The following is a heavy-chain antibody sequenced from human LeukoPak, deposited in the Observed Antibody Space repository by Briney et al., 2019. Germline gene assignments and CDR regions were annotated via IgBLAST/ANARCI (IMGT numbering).Heavy chain of an antibody. D-gene: IGHD4-17*01. CDR1: GFTFSSYG. J-gene: IGHJ4*02. CDR2: ISYDGSNK. V-gene: IGHV3-30*18. CDR3: AKAVGIMGYGELDY. Sequence: QSGGSLSLSCAASGFTFSSYGMHWVRQAPGKGLEWVAVISYDGSNKYYADSVKGRFTISRDNSKNTLYLQMNSLRAEDTAVYYCAKAVGIMGYGELDYWGQGTLVTVSS.